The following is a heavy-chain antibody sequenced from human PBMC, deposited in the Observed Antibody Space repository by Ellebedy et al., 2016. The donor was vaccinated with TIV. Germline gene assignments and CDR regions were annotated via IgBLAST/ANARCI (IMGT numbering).Heavy chain of an antibody. Sequence: GESLKISCAASGFTFSSYAMSWVRQAPGKGLEWVSDISGSGGRTYYADSVKGRFTISRDNSKNTLYLQMNSLRAEDTAVYYCAKRNSRGWYSYPPDVWGQGTTVTVSS. D-gene: IGHD6-19*01. CDR2: ISGSGGRT. CDR3: AKRNSRGWYSYPPDV. J-gene: IGHJ6*02. CDR1: GFTFSSYA. V-gene: IGHV3-23*01.